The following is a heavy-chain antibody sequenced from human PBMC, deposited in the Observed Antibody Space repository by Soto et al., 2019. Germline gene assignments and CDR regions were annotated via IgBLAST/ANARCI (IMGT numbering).Heavy chain of an antibody. Sequence: ASVTVSCKASGYTFTSYGISWVRQAPGQGLEWMGWISAYNGNTNYAQKLQGRVTMTTDTSTSTAYMELRSLRSDDTAVYYCARDGTLYDSSGYYYLYWGQGPLVTVSS. CDR2: ISAYNGNT. V-gene: IGHV1-18*01. D-gene: IGHD3-22*01. CDR1: GYTFTSYG. J-gene: IGHJ4*02. CDR3: ARDGTLYDSSGYYYLY.